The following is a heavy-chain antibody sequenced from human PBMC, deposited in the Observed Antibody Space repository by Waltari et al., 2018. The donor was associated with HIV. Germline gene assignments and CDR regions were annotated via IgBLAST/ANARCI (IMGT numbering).Heavy chain of an antibody. CDR3: ARRQQLTD. J-gene: IGHJ4*02. Sequence: EVRLVESGGGLVQPGGSLRLLCAASGFTFSSSWMTWVRQAPGKGLEWVANIKEDGSEIHYVDSVKGRFTISRDNAKNSLYLQMNSLRAEDTAVYYCARRQQLTDWGQGTLVTVSS. V-gene: IGHV3-7*01. D-gene: IGHD6-13*01. CDR1: GFTFSSSW. CDR2: IKEDGSEI.